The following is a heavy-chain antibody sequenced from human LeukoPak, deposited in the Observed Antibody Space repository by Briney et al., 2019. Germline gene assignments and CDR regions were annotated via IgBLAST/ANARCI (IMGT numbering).Heavy chain of an antibody. J-gene: IGHJ6*02. D-gene: IGHD3-3*01. Sequence: NPSETLSLTCTVSGGSISSYYWSWIRQPPGKGLEWIGYIYYNGSTNYNPSLKSRVTISVDTSKNQFSLKLSSVTAADTAVYYCARDLGPDFWSGYSYYYGMDVWGQGTTVTVSS. CDR1: GGSISSYY. CDR3: ARDLGPDFWSGYSYYYGMDV. CDR2: IYYNGST. V-gene: IGHV4-59*01.